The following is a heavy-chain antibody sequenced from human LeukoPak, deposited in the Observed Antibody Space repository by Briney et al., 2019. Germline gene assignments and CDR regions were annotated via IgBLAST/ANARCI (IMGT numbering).Heavy chain of an antibody. CDR3: ARGRGYSNYVRPSDY. Sequence: PSETLSLTCAVYGGSFSGYYWSWIRQPPGKGLEWIGEISHSGSTNYNPSLKSRVTISVDTSKNQFSLKLSSVTAADTAVYYCARGRGYSNYVRPSDYWGQGTLVTVSS. V-gene: IGHV4-34*01. D-gene: IGHD4-11*01. CDR2: ISHSGST. J-gene: IGHJ4*02. CDR1: GGSFSGYY.